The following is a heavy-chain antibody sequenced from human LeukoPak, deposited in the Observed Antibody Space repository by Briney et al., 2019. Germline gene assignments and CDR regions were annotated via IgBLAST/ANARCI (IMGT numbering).Heavy chain of an antibody. V-gene: IGHV3-21*01. J-gene: IGHJ6*03. Sequence: GGSLRLSCAASGFTFSSYSMKWVRQAPGKGLEWVSSISSSSSYIYYADSVKGRFTISRDNAKNSLYLQMNSLRAEDTAVYYCARAPYCSSTSCLWGYYYYYMDVWGKGTTVTVSS. D-gene: IGHD2-2*01. CDR3: ARAPYCSSTSCLWGYYYYYMDV. CDR2: ISSSSSYI. CDR1: GFTFSSYS.